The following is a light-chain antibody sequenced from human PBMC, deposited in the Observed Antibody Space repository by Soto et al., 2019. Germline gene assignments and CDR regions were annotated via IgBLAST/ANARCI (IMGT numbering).Light chain of an antibody. J-gene: IGKJ2*03. CDR2: DAS. CDR1: QSVSASY. Sequence: EIVLTQSPGTLSLFPGDRATLSCRASQSVSASYLAWYQQKPGQAPRLLIYDASSRATGIADRFSGSGFGTDFPLTISRVEPEDSAVYYCQQYGTSPLYSFGQGTKLHI. V-gene: IGKV3-20*01. CDR3: QQYGTSPLYS.